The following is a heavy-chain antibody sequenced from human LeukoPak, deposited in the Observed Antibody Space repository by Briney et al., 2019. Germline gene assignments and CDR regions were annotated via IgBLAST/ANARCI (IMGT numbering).Heavy chain of an antibody. Sequence: SQTLSLTCTVSGGSISSGSYYWSWIRQPAGKGLEWIGRIYTSGSTNYNPSLKSRVTISVDTSKNQFSLKLSSVTAADTAVYYCARHGYYYDSSGYYYYTPFDYWGQGTLVTVSS. CDR3: ARHGYYYDSSGYYYYTPFDY. D-gene: IGHD3-22*01. J-gene: IGHJ4*02. V-gene: IGHV4-61*02. CDR2: IYTSGST. CDR1: GGSISSGSYY.